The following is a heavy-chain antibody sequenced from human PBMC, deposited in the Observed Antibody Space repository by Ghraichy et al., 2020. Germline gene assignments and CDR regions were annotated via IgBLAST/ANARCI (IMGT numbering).Heavy chain of an antibody. V-gene: IGHV4-59*01. D-gene: IGHD3-22*01. CDR3: TRKFERSLIRDIFDI. CDR2: VYHTGST. Sequence: SETLSLTCAVFGGSITDFYWSWVRQPPGAGPEWIGYVYHTGSTNYNPSLKSRVTISLERPKNQFSLKLNSVTAADTAVYYCTRKFERSLIRDIFDIWGQRTMVTVSS. CDR1: GGSITDFY. J-gene: IGHJ3*02.